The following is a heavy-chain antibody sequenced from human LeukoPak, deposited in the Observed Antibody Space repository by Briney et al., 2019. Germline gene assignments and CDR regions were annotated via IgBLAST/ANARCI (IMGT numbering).Heavy chain of an antibody. J-gene: IGHJ4*02. Sequence: SQTLSLTCTVSGGSISSGDYYWSWIPQPPGKGLEWIRYIYYSGSTYYNPSLKSRVTISVDTSKNQFSLKLSSVTAADTAVYYCARDLADEYYFDYWGQGTLVTVSS. CDR1: GGSISSGDYY. V-gene: IGHV4-30-4*08. CDR3: ARDLADEYYFDY. CDR2: IYYSGST.